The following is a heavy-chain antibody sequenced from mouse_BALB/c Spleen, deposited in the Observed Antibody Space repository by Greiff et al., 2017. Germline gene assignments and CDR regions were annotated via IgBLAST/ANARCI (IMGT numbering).Heavy chain of an antibody. CDR2: ISTYYGDA. V-gene: IGHV1S137*01. CDR3: ARSVTTHAMDY. Sequence: VQLQQSGAELVRPGVSVKISCKGSGYTFTDYAMHWVKQSHAKSLEWIGVISTYYGDASYNQKFKGKATMTVDKSSSTAYMELARLTSEDSAIYYCARSVTTHAMDYWGQGTSVTVSS. J-gene: IGHJ4*01. D-gene: IGHD5-5*01. CDR1: GYTFTDYA.